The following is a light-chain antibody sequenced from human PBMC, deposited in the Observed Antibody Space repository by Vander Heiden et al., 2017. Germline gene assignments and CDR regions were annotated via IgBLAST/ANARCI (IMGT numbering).Light chain of an antibody. CDR2: GNS. J-gene: IGLJ1*01. CDR3: QSYDSSLSGYV. Sequence: QSVLTQPPSLSGAPGQRLTISFTRSSSNIGEGYDVHWYQLLPGTAPKLLIYGNSNRPSGVPDRFSGSKSGTSASLAITGLQAEDEADYYCQSYDSSLSGYVFGTGTKVTVL. V-gene: IGLV1-40*01. CDR1: SSNIGEGYD.